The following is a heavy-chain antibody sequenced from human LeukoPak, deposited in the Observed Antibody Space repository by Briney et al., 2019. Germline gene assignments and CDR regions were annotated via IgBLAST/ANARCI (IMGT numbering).Heavy chain of an antibody. CDR2: IYYSGST. Sequence: SETLSLTCTVSGGSISSYYWSWIRQPPGKGLEWIGYIYYSGSTNYNPSLKSRVTISVDTSKNQFSLKLSSVTAADTAVYYCARAAGGLLRYFRWFDPWGQGTLVTVSS. D-gene: IGHD3-9*01. J-gene: IGHJ5*02. CDR3: ARAAGGLLRYFRWFDP. CDR1: GGSISSYY. V-gene: IGHV4-59*01.